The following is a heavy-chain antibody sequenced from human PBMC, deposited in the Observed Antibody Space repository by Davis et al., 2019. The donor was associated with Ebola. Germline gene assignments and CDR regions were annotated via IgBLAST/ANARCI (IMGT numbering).Heavy chain of an antibody. J-gene: IGHJ4*02. D-gene: IGHD1-26*01. Sequence: GESLKISCAASGFTFSGSAMHWVRQASGKGLEWVGRIRSKANSYATAYAASVKGRLTISRDESKNTAYLQMNRLKTEDTAVYYCTITTTALDYWGQGTLVTVSS. CDR2: IRSKANSYAT. CDR1: GFTFSGSA. V-gene: IGHV3-73*01. CDR3: TITTTALDY.